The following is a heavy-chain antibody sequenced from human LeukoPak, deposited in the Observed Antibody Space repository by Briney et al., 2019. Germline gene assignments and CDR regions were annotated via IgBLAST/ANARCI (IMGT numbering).Heavy chain of an antibody. Sequence: PSETLSLTCTVSGGSISTNNYYWDWIRQPPGKGLEWIGSLYYSGGTYYNPSLKSRVTISVDTSKNQFSLKLTSVTAADTALYYCARRGGVPLDPYKYWGQGTLVTVSS. CDR1: GGSISTNNYY. CDR3: ARRGGVPLDPYKY. J-gene: IGHJ4*02. D-gene: IGHD2-15*01. V-gene: IGHV4-39*01. CDR2: LYYSGGT.